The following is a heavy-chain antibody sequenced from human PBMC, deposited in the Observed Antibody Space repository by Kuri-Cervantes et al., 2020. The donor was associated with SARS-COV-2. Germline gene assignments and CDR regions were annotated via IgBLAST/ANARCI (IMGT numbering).Heavy chain of an antibody. CDR2: ISYDGSNK. CDR1: GFTFSSYA. J-gene: IGHJ5*02. D-gene: IGHD5-24*01. Sequence: LSLTCAASGFTFSSYAMHWVRQAPGKGLEWVAVISYDGSNKYYADSVKGRSTISRDNSKNTLYLQMNSLRAEDTAVYYCAKYKGRVDGYKEGWFDPWGQGTLVTVSS. CDR3: AKYKGRVDGYKEGWFDP. V-gene: IGHV3-30-3*02.